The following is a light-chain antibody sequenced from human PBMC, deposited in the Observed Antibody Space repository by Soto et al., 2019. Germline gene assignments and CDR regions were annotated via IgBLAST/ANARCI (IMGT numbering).Light chain of an antibody. CDR2: GNN. J-gene: IGLJ3*02. CDR1: SSNIGAGYD. V-gene: IGLV1-40*01. CDR3: QSSDSSLSGPWV. Sequence: QSVLTQPPSVSGAPGQRVTISCTGSSSNIGAGYDVHWYQQLPGTAPKLLIYGNNNRPSGVPDRFSGSKSGTSASLAITGLQAEDEADYYCQSSDSSLSGPWVFGGGTQLTVL.